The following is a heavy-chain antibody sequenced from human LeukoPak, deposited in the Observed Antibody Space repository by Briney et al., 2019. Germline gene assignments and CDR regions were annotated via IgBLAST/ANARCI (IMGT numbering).Heavy chain of an antibody. CDR2: IKPDGGEI. Sequence: PGGSLRLSCAASGFTFNAYWMSWVRQAPGKGLEWVANIKPDGGEIYCVDSVKGRFTISRDNTKNSLYLQMNGLSAEDTAVYYCARKLVDVWGKGTTVTVSS. V-gene: IGHV3-7*01. CDR1: GFTFNAYW. CDR3: ARKLVDV. J-gene: IGHJ6*04.